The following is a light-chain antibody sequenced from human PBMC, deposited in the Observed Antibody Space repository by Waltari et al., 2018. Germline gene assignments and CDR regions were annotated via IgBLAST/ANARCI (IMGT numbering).Light chain of an antibody. Sequence: QSVTPKETVTITCRASQSIGSSLHWYQQKPDQSPKLLIRYASQSFSGVPSRFSGSGSGTDFTLTINSLEAEDAATYYCHQSYTLPRTFGQGTKVEIK. CDR2: YAS. CDR1: QSIGSS. CDR3: HQSYTLPRT. J-gene: IGKJ1*01. V-gene: IGKV6-21*01.